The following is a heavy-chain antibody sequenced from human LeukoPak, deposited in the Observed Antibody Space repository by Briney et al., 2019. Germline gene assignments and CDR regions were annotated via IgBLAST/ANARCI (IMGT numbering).Heavy chain of an antibody. J-gene: IGHJ4*02. CDR3: ARRAGNRFPPHYYDSSGYPYYFDY. D-gene: IGHD3-22*01. CDR2: TYHSGST. V-gene: IGHV4-38-2*02. Sequence: PSETLSLTCTVSGYSISSGYYWGWIRQPPGKGLEWIGSTYHSGSTYYNPSLKSRVTISVDTSKNQFSLKLSSVTAADTAVYYCARRAGNRFPPHYYDSSGYPYYFDYWGQGTLVTVSS. CDR1: GYSISSGYY.